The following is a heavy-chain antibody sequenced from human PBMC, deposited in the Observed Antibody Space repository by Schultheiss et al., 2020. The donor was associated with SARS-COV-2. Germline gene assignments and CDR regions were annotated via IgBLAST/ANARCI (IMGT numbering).Heavy chain of an antibody. V-gene: IGHV3-9*01. J-gene: IGHJ4*02. CDR2: ISWNSGSI. D-gene: IGHD6-6*01. CDR1: GFTFDDYA. CDR3: ARDSSSAHYFDY. Sequence: SLKISCAASGFTFDDYAMHWVRQAPGKGLEWVSGISWNSGSIGYADSVKGRFTISRDNSKNTLYLQMNSLRAEDTAVYYCARDSSSAHYFDYWGQGTLVTVSS.